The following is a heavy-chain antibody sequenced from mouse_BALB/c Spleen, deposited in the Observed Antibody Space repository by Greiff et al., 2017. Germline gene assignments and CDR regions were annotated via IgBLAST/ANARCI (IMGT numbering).Heavy chain of an antibody. CDR2: IRNKANGYTT. CDR3: ARDINPFDY. V-gene: IGHV7-3*02. J-gene: IGHJ2*01. CDR1: GFTFTDYY. Sequence: EVQGVESGGGLVQPGGSLRLSCATSGFTFTDYYMSWVRQPPGKALEWLGFIRNKANGYTTEYSASVKGRFTISRDNSQSILYLQMNTLRAEDSATYYCARDINPFDYWGQGTTLTVSS.